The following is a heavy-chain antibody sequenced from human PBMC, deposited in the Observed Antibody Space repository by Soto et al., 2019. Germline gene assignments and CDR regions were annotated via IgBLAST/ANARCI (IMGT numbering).Heavy chain of an antibody. CDR2: ISSSGTGI. CDR3: ARAYSDAFDI. V-gene: IGHV3-11*01. Sequence: PGGSLRLSCAASGFTFSDYYMTWIRQAPGKGLEWVSYISSSGTGIYYADPVKGRFTISRDNGKNSLYLQMSSLRVEDTAVYYCARAYSDAFDIWGQGTMVTVSS. J-gene: IGHJ3*02. CDR1: GFTFSDYY. D-gene: IGHD2-15*01.